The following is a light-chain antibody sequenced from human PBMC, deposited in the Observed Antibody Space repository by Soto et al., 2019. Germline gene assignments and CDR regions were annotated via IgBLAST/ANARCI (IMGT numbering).Light chain of an antibody. J-gene: IGKJ1*01. CDR1: QSISSY. Sequence: IRMTQSPSSLSASLGYGVTITCRASQSISSYLNWYQQKPGKAPKLLIYAASSLQSGVPSRFSGSGSGTDFTLTISSLQPEDFATYYCQQSYSTPRFGQGTKVDIK. V-gene: IGKV1-39*01. CDR3: QQSYSTPR. CDR2: AAS.